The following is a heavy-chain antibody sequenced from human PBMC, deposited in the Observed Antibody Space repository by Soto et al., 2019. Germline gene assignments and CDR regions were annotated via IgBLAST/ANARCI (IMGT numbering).Heavy chain of an antibody. CDR2: IYYSGST. J-gene: IGHJ3*02. D-gene: IGHD3-22*01. CDR1: GASSLSSRYY. V-gene: IGHV4-39*01. Sequence: PSATLSLTCTVPGASSLSSRYYWGWIRQPPGKGLEWIGSIYYSGSTYYNPSLKSRVTISVDTSKNQFSLKLSSVTAADTAVYYCAREDYYDRAFDIWGQGTMVT. CDR3: AREDYYDRAFDI.